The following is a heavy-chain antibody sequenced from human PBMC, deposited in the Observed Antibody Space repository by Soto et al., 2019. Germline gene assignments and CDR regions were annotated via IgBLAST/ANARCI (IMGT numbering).Heavy chain of an antibody. CDR1: GGSISSYY. D-gene: IGHD2-2*01. Sequence: PSETLSLTCTVSGGSISSYYWSRIRQPPGKGLEWIGYIYYSGSTNYNPSLKSRVTISVDTSKNQFSLKLSSVTAADTAVYYCARLYRKYCSSTSCYGHDAFDIWGQGTMVTVSS. CDR3: ARLYRKYCSSTSCYGHDAFDI. J-gene: IGHJ3*02. V-gene: IGHV4-59*08. CDR2: IYYSGST.